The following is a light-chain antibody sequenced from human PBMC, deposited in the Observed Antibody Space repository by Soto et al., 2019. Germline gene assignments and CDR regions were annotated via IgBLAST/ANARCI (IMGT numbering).Light chain of an antibody. V-gene: IGLV3-21*02. Sequence: SSELTQPPSVSVAPGQTATITCGGSNIGSKSVHWYQQRPGQAPVLVVYDDRDRPSGIPDRFSGSNSGNTATLTISRVEVGDEAEYHCQEWDSTLDQWIFGGGTKLTVL. CDR1: NIGSKS. J-gene: IGLJ2*01. CDR3: QEWDSTLDQWI. CDR2: DDR.